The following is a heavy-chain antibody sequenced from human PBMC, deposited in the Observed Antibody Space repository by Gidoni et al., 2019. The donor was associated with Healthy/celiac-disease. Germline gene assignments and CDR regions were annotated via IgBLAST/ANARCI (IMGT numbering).Heavy chain of an antibody. CDR2: IYHSGST. CDR3: ARSSDFGGYGYYFDY. CDR1: GGSISSGGYS. D-gene: IGHD5-12*01. Sequence: QLQLQESGSGLVKPSQTLSLTCAVSGGSISSGGYSWSWIRLPPGKGLEWIGYIYHSGSTYYNPSLKSRVTISVDRSKNQFSLKLSSVTAADTAVYYCARSSDFGGYGYYFDYWGQGTLVTVSS. V-gene: IGHV4-30-2*01. J-gene: IGHJ4*02.